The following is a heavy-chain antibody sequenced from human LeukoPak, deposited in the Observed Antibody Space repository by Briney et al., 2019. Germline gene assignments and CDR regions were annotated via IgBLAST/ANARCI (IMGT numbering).Heavy chain of an antibody. V-gene: IGHV1-69*05. Sequence: ALVKVSCKASGGTFSSYAISWVPQAPGQGLEWLGRIIPIFGTANYAQKFQCRVTIPTDESTTTAYMELSSLRSDDTAVYYCARGMITFGGVIVYWGQGTLVTVSS. CDR2: IIPIFGTA. CDR1: GGTFSSYA. J-gene: IGHJ4*02. CDR3: ARGMITFGGVIVY. D-gene: IGHD3-16*02.